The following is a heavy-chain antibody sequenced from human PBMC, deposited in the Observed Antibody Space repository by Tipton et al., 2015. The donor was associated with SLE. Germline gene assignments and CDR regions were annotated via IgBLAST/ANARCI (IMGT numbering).Heavy chain of an antibody. Sequence: TLSLTCTVSDGSISDYYWTWIRQPAGEGLEWIGRMYASGSINYNPSLRSRAAMSVDASKSHFFLELTPVTAADTAVYYCARHRYPDHFDYWGQGTLVTVSS. CDR2: MYASGSI. CDR3: ARHRYPDHFDY. CDR1: DGSISDYY. D-gene: IGHD1-14*01. V-gene: IGHV4-4*07. J-gene: IGHJ4*02.